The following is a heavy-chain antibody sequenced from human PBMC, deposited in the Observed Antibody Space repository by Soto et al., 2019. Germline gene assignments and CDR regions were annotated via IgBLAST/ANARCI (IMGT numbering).Heavy chain of an antibody. CDR1: GFTFSSFG. J-gene: IGHJ6*02. V-gene: IGHV3-33*01. CDR3: ARDASYYSLWSGYYPSRNGMDV. Sequence: QVQVVEPGGGVVQPGRSLRLSCAASGFTFSSFGMHWFRQAPGKGLEWVSLIWYDGSKKSYGDSVKGRFTISRDNSRNTVYLQMNSLRADDTAVYYCARDASYYSLWSGYYPSRNGMDVWGQGTTVTVSS. CDR2: IWYDGSKK. D-gene: IGHD3-3*01.